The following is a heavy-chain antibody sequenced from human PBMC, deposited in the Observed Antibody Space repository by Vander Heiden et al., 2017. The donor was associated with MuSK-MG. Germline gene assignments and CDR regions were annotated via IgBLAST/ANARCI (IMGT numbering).Heavy chain of an antibody. V-gene: IGHV4-59*01. CDR1: GGSISSYS. CDR2: IYYSGST. CDR3: ARRNAFDI. Sequence: QVQLQESGPGLVTPSETLSLTCTVSGGSISSYSWSWIRQPPGKGLEWIGYIYYSGSTSYNPSLKSRVTISVDTSKNQFSLKLSSVTAADTAVYYCARRNAFDIWGQGTMVTVSS. J-gene: IGHJ3*02.